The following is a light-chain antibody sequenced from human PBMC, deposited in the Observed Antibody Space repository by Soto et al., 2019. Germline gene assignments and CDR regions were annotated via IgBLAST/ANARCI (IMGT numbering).Light chain of an antibody. J-gene: IGKJ5*01. CDR2: AAS. CDR3: QQLKSYPIT. V-gene: IGKV1-9*01. CDR1: QTISSS. Sequence: LCASVRGGVTITCRASQTISSSLAWFQQKPGKAPKLLIYAASTLQSGVPSRFSGSGSGTEFTLTICSLQPEDFATYYCQQLKSYPITIGQGTRLEIK.